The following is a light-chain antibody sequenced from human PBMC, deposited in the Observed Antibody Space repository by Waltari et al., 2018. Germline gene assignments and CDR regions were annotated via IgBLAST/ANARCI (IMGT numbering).Light chain of an antibody. V-gene: IGLV2-14*03. Sequence: QSALTQPASVSGSPGQSITISCTGTSRDVGNYNWLSWYQQHPGKAPKVVIFDVSYRPSGVSNRVSGSKSGNTAFLTISGLQAEDEADYYCTSYTSSHSLVFGTGTKVTVL. J-gene: IGLJ1*01. CDR3: TSYTSSHSLV. CDR2: DVS. CDR1: SRDVGNYNW.